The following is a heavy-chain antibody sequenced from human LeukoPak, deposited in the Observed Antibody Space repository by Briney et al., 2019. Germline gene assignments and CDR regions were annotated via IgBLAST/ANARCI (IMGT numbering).Heavy chain of an antibody. CDR3: ARARLGGIVVVPAGSEGRYWFGP. CDR1: GGSISSYH. D-gene: IGHD2-2*01. V-gene: IGHV4-59*01. Sequence: SETLSLTCTVSGGSISSYHWSWIRQPPEKGLEWIGYIHYSGNTNYNPSLRSRVTISVDTSKNQFSLRLSSVTAADTAVYYCARARLGGIVVVPAGSEGRYWFGPWGQGTLVTVSS. CDR2: IHYSGNT. J-gene: IGHJ5*02.